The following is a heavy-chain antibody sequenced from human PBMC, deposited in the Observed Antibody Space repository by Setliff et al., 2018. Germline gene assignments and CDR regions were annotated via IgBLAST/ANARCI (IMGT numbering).Heavy chain of an antibody. V-gene: IGHV3-21*01. CDR2: ISSSSSYI. D-gene: IGHD7-27*01. CDR1: GFTFSSYS. J-gene: IGHJ4*02. CDR3: VRDLHWGFDY. Sequence: GGSLRLSCAASGFTFSSYSMNWVRQAPGKGLEWVSSISSSSSYIYYADSVKGRFTISRDNAKNSLYLQMNSLRAEDTGVYYCVRDLHWGFDYWGLGTLVTVSS.